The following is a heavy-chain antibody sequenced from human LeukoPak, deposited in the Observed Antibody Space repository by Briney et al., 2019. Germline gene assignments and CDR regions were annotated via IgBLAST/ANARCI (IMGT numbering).Heavy chain of an antibody. CDR3: ARGGVVRYFDWLLLFDY. D-gene: IGHD3-9*01. V-gene: IGHV4-61*02. J-gene: IGHJ4*02. Sequence: SETLSLTCTVSGGSISSGSYYWSWIRQPAGKGLEWIGRIYTSGSTNYNPSLKSRVTISVDTSKNQFSLKLSSVTAADTAVYYCARGGVVRYFDWLLLFDYWGQGTLVTVSS. CDR2: IYTSGST. CDR1: GGSISSGSYY.